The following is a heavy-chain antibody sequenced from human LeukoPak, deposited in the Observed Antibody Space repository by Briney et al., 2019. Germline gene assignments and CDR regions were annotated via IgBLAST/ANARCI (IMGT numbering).Heavy chain of an antibody. J-gene: IGHJ4*02. V-gene: IGHV1-2*02. CDR3: ARAAARTSHFDY. Sequence: ASVKVSCKASGYTFTGYYMHWVRQAPGQGLEWMGWINPSSGGTNYAQKFQGRVTMTRDTSISTAYMELSRLRSDDTAVYYCARAAARTSHFDYWGQGTLVTVSS. CDR2: INPSSGGT. CDR1: GYTFTGYY. D-gene: IGHD6-6*01.